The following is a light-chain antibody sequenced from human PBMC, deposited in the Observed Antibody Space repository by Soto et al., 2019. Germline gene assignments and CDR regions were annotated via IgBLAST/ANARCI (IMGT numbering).Light chain of an antibody. CDR1: QSVSSN. Sequence: EIVMTQSPATLSVSPGERATLSCRASQSVSSNLAWYQQKPGQAPRLLIYGASTRATGIPARFIGSGSGTEFTLTISSLQSEDFAVYYCQQYNNWWTFGQGPKVEIK. V-gene: IGKV3-15*01. CDR3: QQYNNWWT. CDR2: GAS. J-gene: IGKJ1*01.